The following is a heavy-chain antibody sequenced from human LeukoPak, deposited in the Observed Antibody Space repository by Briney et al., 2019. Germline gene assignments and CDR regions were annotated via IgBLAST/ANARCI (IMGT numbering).Heavy chain of an antibody. V-gene: IGHV3-9*01. CDR2: ISWNSGSI. J-gene: IGHJ4*02. CDR1: GFTFDDYA. D-gene: IGHD5-12*01. CDR3: AKVPSGYDWPGYYFDY. Sequence: GGSLRLSCAASGFTFDDYAMHWVRHAPGKGLEWVSGISWNSGSIVYADSVKGRFTISRDNAKNSLYLQMNSLRAEDTALYYCAKVPSGYDWPGYYFDYWGQGTLVTVSS.